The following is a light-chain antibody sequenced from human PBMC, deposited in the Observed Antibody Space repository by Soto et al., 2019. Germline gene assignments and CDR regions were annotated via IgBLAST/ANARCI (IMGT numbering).Light chain of an antibody. CDR3: QPRGSWPPT. V-gene: IGKV3-11*01. CDR1: QTIDTY. J-gene: IGKJ5*01. Sequence: DIVLTQSPATLSLSPGESATLSCTTNQTIDTYFAWYQQKRGLPPRLLIYDASNRAIGIPARFSGRGSGTYFSLTISSLEPEDFAVYYCQPRGSWPPTFGRGTRLEI. CDR2: DAS.